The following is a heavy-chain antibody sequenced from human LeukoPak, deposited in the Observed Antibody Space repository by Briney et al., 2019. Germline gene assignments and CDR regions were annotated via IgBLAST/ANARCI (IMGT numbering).Heavy chain of an antibody. V-gene: IGHV1-69*05. Sequence: SVKVSCKASGGTFSSYAISWVRQAPGQGLEWMGGIIPIFGTANYAQKLQGRVTMTTDTSTSTAYMELRSLRSDDTAVYYCARLGVVITTGPPDYWGQGTLVTVSS. CDR1: GGTFSSYA. CDR3: ARLGVVITTGPPDY. CDR2: IIPIFGTA. J-gene: IGHJ4*02. D-gene: IGHD3-22*01.